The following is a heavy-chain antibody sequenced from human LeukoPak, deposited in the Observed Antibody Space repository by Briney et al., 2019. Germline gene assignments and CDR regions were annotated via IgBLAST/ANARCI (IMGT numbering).Heavy chain of an antibody. CDR3: VSSIGTAGY. V-gene: IGHV3-33*03. J-gene: IGHJ4*02. CDR1: GFTFSSYG. D-gene: IGHD6-13*01. CDR2: IWYDGSNK. Sequence: PGRSLRLSCAASGFTFSSYGMHWVRQAPGKGLEWVAVIWYDGSNKYYADSVKGRFTTSRDYAKNTLYLQMNSLRAEDTAVYYCVSSIGTAGYWGQGTLVTVSS.